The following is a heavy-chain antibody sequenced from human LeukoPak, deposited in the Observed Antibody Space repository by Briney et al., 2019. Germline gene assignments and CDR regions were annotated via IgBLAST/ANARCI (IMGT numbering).Heavy chain of an antibody. D-gene: IGHD2-2*01. J-gene: IGHJ4*02. Sequence: ASVKVSCKASGYTFTDYYMHWVRQAPGQGFEWMGWINPNDGDTDYAQKFQGRVTMTRDTSISTAHMEVSRLRSGDTAVYYCARANFLYCSSSTCLFDYWGQGTLVTVSS. CDR2: INPNDGDT. V-gene: IGHV1-2*02. CDR1: GYTFTDYY. CDR3: ARANFLYCSSSTCLFDY.